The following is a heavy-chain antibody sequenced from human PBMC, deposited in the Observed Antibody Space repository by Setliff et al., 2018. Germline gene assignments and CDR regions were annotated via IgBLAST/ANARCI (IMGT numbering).Heavy chain of an antibody. Sequence: SETLSLTCAVSGAAISTYHWSWLRQPPGKGLEWIGYVSYGGSTKYNPSLESRVTISLDAPKNQFSLKLTSVTVADTAVYYCARTGTTYYYSCMDVWGKGTTVTVSS. CDR2: VSYGGST. CDR1: GAAISTYH. V-gene: IGHV4-59*08. J-gene: IGHJ6*03. CDR3: ARTGTTYYYSCMDV. D-gene: IGHD3-22*01.